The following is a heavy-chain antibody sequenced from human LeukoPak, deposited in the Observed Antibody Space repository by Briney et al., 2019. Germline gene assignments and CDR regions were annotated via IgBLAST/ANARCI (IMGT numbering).Heavy chain of an antibody. CDR2: IYYSGST. CDR1: SGSINNYY. CDR3: ARDLYYYDSSGYYLDY. J-gene: IGHJ4*02. V-gene: IGHV4-59*12. Sequence: PSETLSLTCTVSSGSINNYYWSWLRQPPGKGLEWIGSIYYSGSTYYNPSLKSRVTISVDTSKNQFSLKLSSVTAADTAVYYCARDLYYYDSSGYYLDYWGQGTLVTVSS. D-gene: IGHD3-22*01.